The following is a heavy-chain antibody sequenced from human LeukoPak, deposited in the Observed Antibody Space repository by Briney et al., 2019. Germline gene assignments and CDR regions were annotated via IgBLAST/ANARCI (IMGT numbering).Heavy chain of an antibody. V-gene: IGHV4-38-2*01. CDR2: IYHSGST. Sequence: PSETLSLTCAVSGYSLSSGYYWGWIPQPPGKGLEWIGRIYHSGSTYNSPSIKARVTISVDTSKNQFSLKLSSVTAADTAVYYCATCITMVRGVIQYWYFDLWGHGTLVTVSS. CDR3: ATCITMVRGVIQYWYFDL. J-gene: IGHJ2*01. D-gene: IGHD3-10*01. CDR1: GYSLSSGYY.